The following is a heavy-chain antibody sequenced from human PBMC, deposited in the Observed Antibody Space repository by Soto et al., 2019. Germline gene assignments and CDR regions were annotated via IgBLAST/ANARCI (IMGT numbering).Heavy chain of an antibody. J-gene: IGHJ4*02. CDR3: ARDATSGTYFDD. V-gene: IGHV4-59*01. CDR2: IYYSGGT. CDR1: GVAISSYY. Sequence: QVQLQESGPGLVKPSETLSLTCTVSGVAISSYYWNWIRQSPGKGLEWIGYIYYSGGTNYNPSLNGRVTISIDTTKNQFSLKLSSVTAADTAIYYCARDATSGTYFDDWGQGTLVSVSS. D-gene: IGHD1-1*01.